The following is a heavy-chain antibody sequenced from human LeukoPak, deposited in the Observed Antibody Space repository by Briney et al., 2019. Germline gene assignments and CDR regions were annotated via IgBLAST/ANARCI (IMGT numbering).Heavy chain of an antibody. CDR2: IYTSGST. D-gene: IGHD5-12*01. CDR1: GGSISNYY. CDR3: ARDGRVATARRFYYYYGMDV. J-gene: IGHJ6*02. V-gene: IGHV4-4*07. Sequence: SETLSLTCTVSGGSISNYYWSWIRQPAGKGLEWIGRIYTSGSTNYNPSLKSRVTMSVDTSKNQFSLKLSSVTAADTAVYYCARDGRVATARRFYYYYGMDVWGQGTTVTVSS.